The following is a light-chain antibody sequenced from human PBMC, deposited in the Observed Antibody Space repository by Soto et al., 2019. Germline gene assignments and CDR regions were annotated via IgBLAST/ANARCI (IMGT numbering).Light chain of an antibody. CDR3: ETWDSNTRV. CDR1: SGHRSYI. J-gene: IGLJ3*02. CDR2: LEGSGSY. Sequence: QPVLTQSSSASASLGSSVKLTCTLSSGHRSYIIAWHQQQPGKAPRYLMKLEGSGSYNKGSGVPDRFSGSSSGADRYLTISNFQFEDEADYYCETWDSNTRVFGGGTQLTVL. V-gene: IGLV4-60*02.